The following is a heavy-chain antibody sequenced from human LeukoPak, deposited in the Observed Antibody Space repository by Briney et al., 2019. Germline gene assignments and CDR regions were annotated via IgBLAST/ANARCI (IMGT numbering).Heavy chain of an antibody. D-gene: IGHD3-3*01. CDR1: GYTLTSYG. CDR3: ARDAYITIFGVATGGFDP. CDR2: ISAYNGNT. J-gene: IGHJ5*02. Sequence: ASVKVSCKASGYTLTSYGISWVRQAPGQGLEWMGWISAYNGNTNYAQKLQGRVTMTTDTSTSTAYMELRSLRSDDTAVYYCARDAYITIFGVATGGFDPWGQGTLVTVSS. V-gene: IGHV1-18*01.